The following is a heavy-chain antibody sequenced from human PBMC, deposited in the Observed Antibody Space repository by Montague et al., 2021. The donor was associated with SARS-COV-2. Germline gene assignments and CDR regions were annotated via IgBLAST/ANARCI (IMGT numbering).Heavy chain of an antibody. CDR2: IYYSGST. D-gene: IGHD3-3*01. CDR1: GGSISSSSHY. V-gene: IGHV4-39*01. CDR3: ARHSGDYTIFGVVISYMDV. Sequence: SETLSLTCTVSGGSISSSSHYWGWIRQPPGKGLEWIGSIYYSGSTYYNPSLKSRVTISVDTSKNQFSLKLSSVTAADTAVFYCARHSGDYTIFGVVISYMDVWGKGTTVTVSS. J-gene: IGHJ6*03.